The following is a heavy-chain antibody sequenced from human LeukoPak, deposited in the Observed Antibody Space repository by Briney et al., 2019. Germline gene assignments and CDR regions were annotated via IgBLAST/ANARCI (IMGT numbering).Heavy chain of an antibody. J-gene: IGHJ4*02. Sequence: GGSLRLSCAASGFTLRTYWMSWVRQAPGKGLEWVANIKQDGREKYYVDSVKGRFTISRDNAKNSLYLQMNSLRAEDTAVYYCARDRVSAAVDYWGQGTLVTVSS. CDR1: GFTLRTYW. D-gene: IGHD2-2*01. CDR2: IKQDGREK. CDR3: ARDRVSAAVDY. V-gene: IGHV3-7*01.